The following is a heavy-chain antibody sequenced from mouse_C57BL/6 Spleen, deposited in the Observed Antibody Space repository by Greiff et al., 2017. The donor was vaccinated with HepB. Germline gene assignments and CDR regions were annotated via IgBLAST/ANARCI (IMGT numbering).Heavy chain of an antibody. CDR1: GYSITSGYD. CDR3: ARGGYYSHWYFDV. Sequence: EVQLVESGPGMVKPSQSLSLTCTVTGYSITSGYDWHWIRHFPGNKLERMGYISYSGSTNYNPSLKSRISITHDTSKNHFFLKLNSVTTEDTATYYWARGGYYSHWYFDVWGTGTTVTVSS. J-gene: IGHJ1*03. V-gene: IGHV3-1*01. D-gene: IGHD2-3*01. CDR2: ISYSGST.